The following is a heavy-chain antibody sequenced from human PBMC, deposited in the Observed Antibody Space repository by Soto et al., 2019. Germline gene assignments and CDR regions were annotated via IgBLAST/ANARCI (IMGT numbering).Heavy chain of an antibody. CDR1: GFTFSNYW. J-gene: IGHJ5*02. D-gene: IGHD2-15*01. CDR2: IKQDGSEK. Sequence: GGSLRLSCAASGFTFSNYWMSWVRQAPGKGLEWVASIKQDGSEKYYVDSVKGRFTISRDNAKNSLYLQMNSLRAEDTAVYYCASRASGGTRIIFDPWGQGTLVTVSS. V-gene: IGHV3-7*01. CDR3: ASRASGGTRIIFDP.